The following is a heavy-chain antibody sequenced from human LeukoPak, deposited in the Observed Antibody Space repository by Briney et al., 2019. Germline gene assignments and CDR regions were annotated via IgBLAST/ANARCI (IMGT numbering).Heavy chain of an antibody. J-gene: IGHJ4*02. CDR2: INHSGST. Sequence: SETLSLTCAVYGVSFSGYYWSWIRQPPGKGLEWIGEINHSGSTYYNPSLKSRVTISVDTSKNQFSLKLSSVTAADTAVYYCARLSRLGSHRGYSYGYEVPHDYWGQGTLVTVSS. D-gene: IGHD5-18*01. CDR1: GVSFSGYY. CDR3: ARLSRLGSHRGYSYGYEVPHDY. V-gene: IGHV4-34*01.